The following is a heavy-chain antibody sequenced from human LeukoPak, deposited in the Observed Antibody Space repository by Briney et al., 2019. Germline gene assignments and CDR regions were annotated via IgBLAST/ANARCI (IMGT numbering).Heavy chain of an antibody. D-gene: IGHD5-24*01. Sequence: SETLSLTCTLSGGSTSSSSYYWGWIRQPPGKGLEWIGSIYYSGSTYYNPSLKSRVTISVDTSKNQFSLKLSSVTAADTAVYYCARREMALRATDYWGQGTLVTVSS. CDR3: ARREMALRATDY. CDR2: IYYSGST. CDR1: GGSTSSSSYY. V-gene: IGHV4-39*01. J-gene: IGHJ4*02.